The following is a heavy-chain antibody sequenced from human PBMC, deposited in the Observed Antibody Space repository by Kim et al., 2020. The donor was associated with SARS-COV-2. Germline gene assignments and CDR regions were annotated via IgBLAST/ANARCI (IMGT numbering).Heavy chain of an antibody. J-gene: IGHJ1*01. D-gene: IGHD4-17*01. CDR3: AREALDYGGNDPAEYFQH. CDR2: INHSGST. V-gene: IGHV4-34*01. Sequence: SETLSLTCAVYGGSFSGYYWSWIRQPPGKGLEWIGEINHSGSTNYNPSLKSRVTISVDTPKNQFSLKLSSVTAADTAVYYCAREALDYGGNDPAEYFQHWGQGTLVTVSS. CDR1: GGSFSGYY.